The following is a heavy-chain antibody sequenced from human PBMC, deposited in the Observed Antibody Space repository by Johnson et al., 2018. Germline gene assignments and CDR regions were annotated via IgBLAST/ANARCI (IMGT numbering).Heavy chain of an antibody. CDR2: ISSSSTYI. CDR1: GFTFSSYS. J-gene: IGHJ6*03. Sequence: VQLVESGGGLVKPGGSLRLSCTASGFTFSSYSMNWVRQAPGKGLEWVSSISSSSTYIYYEDSVKGRFTISGDNAKNSLYLQMNRLRAEDTAVYYCARARNYYYYRDVWGKGTTVTVSS. CDR3: ARARNYYYYRDV. V-gene: IGHV3-21*01.